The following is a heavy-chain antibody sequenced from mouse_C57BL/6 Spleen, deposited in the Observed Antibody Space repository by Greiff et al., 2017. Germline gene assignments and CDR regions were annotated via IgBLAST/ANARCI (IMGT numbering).Heavy chain of an antibody. D-gene: IGHD1-1*01. V-gene: IGHV5-9-1*02. J-gene: IGHJ3*01. CDR3: TRDRGTTVVDPFAY. CDR1: GFTFSSYA. Sequence: EVMLVESGEGLVKPGGSLKLSCAASGFTFSSYAMSWVRQTPEKRLERVAYISSGGDYIYYADTVKGRFTISRDTARNTLYLQMSSLKSEDTAMYYWTRDRGTTVVDPFAYWGQGTLVTVSA. CDR2: ISSGGDYI.